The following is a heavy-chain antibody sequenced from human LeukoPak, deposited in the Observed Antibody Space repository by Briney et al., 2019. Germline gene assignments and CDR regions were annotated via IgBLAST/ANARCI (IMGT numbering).Heavy chain of an antibody. J-gene: IGHJ4*02. V-gene: IGHV4-61*02. CDR3: ARIWTRYVALDY. CDR2: IYTSGST. Sequence: SETLSLTCTVSGGSISSGSYYWSWIRQPAGKGLEWIGRIYTSGSTYYNPSLKSRVTISVDTSKNQFSLKLSSVTAADTAVYYCARIWTRYVALDYWGQGTLVTVSS. D-gene: IGHD3-9*01. CDR1: GGSISSGSYY.